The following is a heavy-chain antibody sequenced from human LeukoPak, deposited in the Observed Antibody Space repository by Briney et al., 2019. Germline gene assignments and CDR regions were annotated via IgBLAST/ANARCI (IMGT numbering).Heavy chain of an antibody. CDR1: GGSISSGSYY. CDR2: IYTSGST. Sequence: SQTLSLTGTVSGGSISSGSYYWSWIRQPAGKGLEWIGRIYTSGSTNYNPSLKSRVTISVDTSKNQFSLKLSSVTAADTAVYYCARDYRAWFDPWGQGTLVTVSS. CDR3: ARDYRAWFDP. J-gene: IGHJ5*02. D-gene: IGHD4-11*01. V-gene: IGHV4-61*02.